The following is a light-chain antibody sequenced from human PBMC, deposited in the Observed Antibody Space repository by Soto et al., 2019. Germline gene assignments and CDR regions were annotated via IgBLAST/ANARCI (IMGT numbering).Light chain of an antibody. J-gene: IGKJ2*01. CDR2: GSS. CDR3: HQYGSPPPYT. Sequence: EVVLTQSPGTLSLSPGERATLSCRASQSVSNNYLAWYQQKPGQSPKLLIFGSSDRATGIPDRFSGSGSGTDFTLTISSLEPEDFAVYYGHQYGSPPPYTFGQGTKLAIK. CDR1: QSVSNNY. V-gene: IGKV3-20*01.